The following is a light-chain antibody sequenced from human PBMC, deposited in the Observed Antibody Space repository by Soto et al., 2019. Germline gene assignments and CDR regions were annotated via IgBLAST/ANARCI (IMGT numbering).Light chain of an antibody. Sequence: DIQMTQSPSAVSASVGDRVTITCRASQDISSSLAWYQQKPGKAPKLLISDASRLQSGVPSTFSGSGSGTDFTLTISSLQPEDFATYYCQQSYSTPPLTFGQGTRLE. CDR3: QQSYSTPPLT. J-gene: IGKJ5*01. CDR1: QDISSS. V-gene: IGKV1-12*01. CDR2: DAS.